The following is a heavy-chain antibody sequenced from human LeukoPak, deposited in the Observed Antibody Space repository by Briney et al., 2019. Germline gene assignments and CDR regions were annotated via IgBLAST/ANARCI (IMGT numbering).Heavy chain of an antibody. V-gene: IGHV3-23*01. Sequence: GGSLRLSCAASGFTFSSYATSWVRQAPGKGLEWVSAISGSGGSTYYADSVKGRFTISRDNSKNTLYLQMNSLRAEDTAVYYCAKVGIYDSWFDPWGQGTLVTVSS. CDR3: AKVGIYDSWFDP. CDR2: ISGSGGST. J-gene: IGHJ5*02. CDR1: GFTFSSYA. D-gene: IGHD3-22*01.